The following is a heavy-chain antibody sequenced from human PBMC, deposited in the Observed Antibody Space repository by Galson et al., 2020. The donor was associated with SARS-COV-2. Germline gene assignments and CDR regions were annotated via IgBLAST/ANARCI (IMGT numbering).Heavy chain of an antibody. CDR3: ARGSPPYLDY. V-gene: IGHV3-49*03. Sequence: GESLKISCTTSALTFGDFAMSWFRQAPGKGLEWLGVIRSKTIGGSPEYAASVKGRFAMSRDDSKSVAYLQMNRLRIDDTGMYYCARGSPPYLDYWGQGALVTVSS. J-gene: IGHJ4*02. CDR1: ALTFGDFA. D-gene: IGHD6-6*01. CDR2: IRSKTIGGSP.